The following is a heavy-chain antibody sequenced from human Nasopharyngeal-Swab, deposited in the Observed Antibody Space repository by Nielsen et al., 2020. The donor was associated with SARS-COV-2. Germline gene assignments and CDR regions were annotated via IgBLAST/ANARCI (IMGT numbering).Heavy chain of an antibody. D-gene: IGHD6-19*01. Sequence: VRQAPGEGLEWVSYISSSDSTTYYADSVKGRFTISRDNAKNSLYLQMNSLRVEDTGVYYCARADSSGWFFSDWGRGTLVTVSS. V-gene: IGHV3-48*03. J-gene: IGHJ4*02. CDR2: ISSSDSTT. CDR3: ARADSSGWFFSD.